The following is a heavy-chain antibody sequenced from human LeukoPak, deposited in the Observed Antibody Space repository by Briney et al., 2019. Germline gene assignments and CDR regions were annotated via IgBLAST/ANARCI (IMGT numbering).Heavy chain of an antibody. Sequence: SQTLSLTCTVSGGSISSGGYYWSWIRQPPGKGLEWIGYIYHSGSTYYNPSLKSRVTMSVDTSKNQFSLKLSSVTAADTAVYYCARKPIVNSAWYYFDYWGQGTLVTVSS. D-gene: IGHD3-22*01. J-gene: IGHJ4*02. CDR2: IYHSGST. V-gene: IGHV4-30-2*01. CDR3: ARKPIVNSAWYYFDY. CDR1: GGSISSGGYY.